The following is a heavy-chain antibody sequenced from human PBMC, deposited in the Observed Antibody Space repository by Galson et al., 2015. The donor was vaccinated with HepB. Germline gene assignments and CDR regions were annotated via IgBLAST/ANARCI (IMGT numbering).Heavy chain of an antibody. CDR2: INSDGGNT. CDR1: EFTFSTYA. CDR3: ARVVGGRYFDY. D-gene: IGHD1-26*01. J-gene: IGHJ4*02. Sequence: SLRLSCAASEFTFSTYAMHWVRQAPGKGLDYVSAINSDGGNTYYANSVKGRFTVSRDNSKNTLYLQMGSLRTEDMAVYYCARVVGGRYFDYWGQGTLVTVSS. V-gene: IGHV3-64*01.